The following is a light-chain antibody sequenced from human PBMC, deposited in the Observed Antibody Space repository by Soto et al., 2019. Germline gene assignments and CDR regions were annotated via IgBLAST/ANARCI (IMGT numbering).Light chain of an antibody. CDR3: GTWDYTQRAAV. CDR1: PSNIGRYY. CDR2: DNY. J-gene: IGLJ2*01. Sequence: QSVLTQPPSVSAAAGQKVTVSCSGSPSNIGRYYVSWYRHLPGTGPKLLIYDNYQRPSGIPDRFSGSKSGTSATLVINGLQTEDEADYYCGTWDYTQRAAVFGGGTKLTVL. V-gene: IGLV1-51*01.